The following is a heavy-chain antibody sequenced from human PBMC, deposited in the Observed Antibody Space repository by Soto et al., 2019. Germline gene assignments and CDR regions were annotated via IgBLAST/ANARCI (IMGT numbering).Heavy chain of an antibody. CDR1: GGSISSSSYY. J-gene: IGHJ4*02. Sequence: QLQLQESGPGLVKPSETLSLTCTVSGGSISSSSYYWGWISQPPGKGLEWIGSIYYSGSTYYNPSLKSRVTISVDTSKNQFSLKLSSVTAADTAVYYCARLVIIMYYFDYWGQGTLVTVSS. CDR2: IYYSGST. CDR3: ARLVIIMYYFDY. V-gene: IGHV4-39*01. D-gene: IGHD3-3*01.